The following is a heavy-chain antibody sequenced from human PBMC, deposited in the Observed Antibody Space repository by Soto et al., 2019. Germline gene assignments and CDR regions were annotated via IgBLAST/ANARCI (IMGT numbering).Heavy chain of an antibody. CDR1: GGTFSSYA. J-gene: IGHJ6*02. CDR3: ARHVPAAGYYYGMDG. D-gene: IGHD2-2*01. Sequence: QVQLVQSGAEVKKPGSSVKVSCKASGGTFSSYAISWVRQAPGQGLEWMGGIIPIFGTANYAQKFQGRVTITADESTSTADMERSSLRAEDTAVYYCARHVPAAGYYYGMDGWGQGTTVTVSS. V-gene: IGHV1-69*12. CDR2: IIPIFGTA.